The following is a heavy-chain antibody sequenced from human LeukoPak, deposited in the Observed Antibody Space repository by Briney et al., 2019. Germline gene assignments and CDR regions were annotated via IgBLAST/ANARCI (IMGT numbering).Heavy chain of an antibody. CDR2: ISSSSSTI. D-gene: IGHD5-18*01. CDR3: ARDGTAMADDAFDI. Sequence: PGGSLRLSCAASGFTFSSYSMNWVRQAPGKGLEWVSYISSSSSTIYYADSVKGRSTISRDNAKNSLYLQMNSLRDEDTAVYYCARDGTAMADDAFDIWGQGTMVTVSS. V-gene: IGHV3-48*02. CDR1: GFTFSSYS. J-gene: IGHJ3*02.